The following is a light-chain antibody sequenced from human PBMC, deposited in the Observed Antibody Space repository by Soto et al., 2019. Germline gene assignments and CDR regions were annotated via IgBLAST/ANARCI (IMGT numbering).Light chain of an antibody. V-gene: IGLV1-40*01. CDR3: QSYDNSHDWDVV. Sequence: QSVLTQPPSVSGAPGQRITISCTGSSSNIGAGYAVHWYQQLPGTAPKLLISDDNNRPSGVPDRFSSSKSGTSASLAITGLQAEDEADYYCQSYDNSHDWDVVFGGGTKLTVL. J-gene: IGLJ2*01. CDR1: SSNIGAGYA. CDR2: DDN.